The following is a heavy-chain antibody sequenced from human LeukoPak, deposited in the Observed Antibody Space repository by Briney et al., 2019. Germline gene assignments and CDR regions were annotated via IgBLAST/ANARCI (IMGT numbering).Heavy chain of an antibody. V-gene: IGHV1-69*01. CDR3: ARDPTSRYNWNDERDDAFDI. CDR2: IIPIFGTA. Sequence: SVKVSCKASGGTFSSYAISWVRQAPGQGLEWMGGIIPIFGTANYAQKFQGRVTITADESTSTAYMELSSLRSEDTAVYYCARDPTSRYNWNDERDDAFDIWGQGTMVTVSS. CDR1: GGTFSSYA. D-gene: IGHD1-1*01. J-gene: IGHJ3*02.